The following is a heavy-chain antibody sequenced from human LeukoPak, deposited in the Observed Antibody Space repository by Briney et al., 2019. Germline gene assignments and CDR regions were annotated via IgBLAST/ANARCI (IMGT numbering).Heavy chain of an antibody. Sequence: PSQTLSLTCTVSGGSISSGSYYWSWIRQPAGKGLEWIGRIYTSGSTNYNPSLKSRVTISVDTSKNQFSLKLSPVTAADTAVYYCARESGITMVRGLNYYYYYYMDVWGKGTTVTVSS. CDR1: GGSISSGSYY. CDR2: IYTSGST. CDR3: ARESGITMVRGLNYYYYYYMDV. D-gene: IGHD3-10*01. J-gene: IGHJ6*03. V-gene: IGHV4-61*02.